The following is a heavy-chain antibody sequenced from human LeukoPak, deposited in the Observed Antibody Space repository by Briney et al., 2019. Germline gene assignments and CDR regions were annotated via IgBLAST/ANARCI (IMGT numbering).Heavy chain of an antibody. CDR3: AVPNGYYYYGMDV. CDR2: IYSGGST. Sequence: GGSLRLSCAASGFTVSSNYMSWVRQAPGKGLEWVSVIYSGGSTYYADSVKGRFTISRDNSKNTLYLQMNSLRAEDTAVYYCAVPNGYYYYGMDVWGQGTTVTVSS. J-gene: IGHJ6*02. V-gene: IGHV3-53*01. CDR1: GFTVSSNY. D-gene: IGHD2-2*03.